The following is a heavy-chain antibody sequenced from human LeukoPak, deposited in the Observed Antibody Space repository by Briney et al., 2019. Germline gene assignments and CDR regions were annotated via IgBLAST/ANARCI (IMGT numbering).Heavy chain of an antibody. Sequence: PGGSLRLSCAASGFTFSSYSMNWVRQAPGKGLEWVSYISSSSSTIYYADSVKGRFTISRDNAKNSLYLQMNSLRAEDTAVYYCARDLGYYDFWSGTSPPWGQGTLVTVSS. CDR3: ARDLGYYDFWSGTSPP. J-gene: IGHJ5*02. CDR2: ISSSSSTI. D-gene: IGHD3-3*01. V-gene: IGHV3-48*01. CDR1: GFTFSSYS.